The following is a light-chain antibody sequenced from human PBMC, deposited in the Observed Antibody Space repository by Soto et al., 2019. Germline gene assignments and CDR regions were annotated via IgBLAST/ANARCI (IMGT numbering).Light chain of an antibody. CDR3: GTWDSSLTPLFV. J-gene: IGLJ1*01. V-gene: IGLV1-51*01. CDR1: TSNIGDNF. Sequence: QSVLTQPPSISAAPGQKVTISCSGSTSNIGDNFVSWYQHQPGTAPKLLMYDNDKRPSGISDRFSGSKSGTSATLGITGLQTGDEADYYCGTWDSSLTPLFVFGTGTKVTVL. CDR2: DND.